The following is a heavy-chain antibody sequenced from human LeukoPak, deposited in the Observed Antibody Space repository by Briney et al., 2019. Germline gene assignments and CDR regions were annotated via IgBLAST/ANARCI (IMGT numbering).Heavy chain of an antibody. V-gene: IGHV4-59*01. D-gene: IGHD6-19*01. CDR1: GGSISGYY. Sequence: PSETLSLTCTVSGGSISGYYWSWMRQPPGKGLEWIGYIYYSGSTNYNPSLKSRVTISVDTSKNQCSLKLSSVTAADTAVYYCASRRKKQWLVFYYYMDVWGKGTTVTVSS. J-gene: IGHJ6*03. CDR2: IYYSGST. CDR3: ASRRKKQWLVFYYYMDV.